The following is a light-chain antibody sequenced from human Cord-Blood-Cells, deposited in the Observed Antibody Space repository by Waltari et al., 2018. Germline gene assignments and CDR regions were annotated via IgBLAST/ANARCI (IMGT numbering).Light chain of an antibody. CDR3: SSYAGSNNLV. CDR2: EVS. Sequence: QSALTQPPSASGPPGQSVTTSCTGTSSDLGGYNYVLWYQQHPGKAPKLMIYEVSKRPSGVPDRFSGSKSGNTASLTVSGLQAEDEADYYCSSYAGSNNLVFGGGTKLTVL. J-gene: IGLJ2*01. CDR1: SSDLGGYNY. V-gene: IGLV2-8*01.